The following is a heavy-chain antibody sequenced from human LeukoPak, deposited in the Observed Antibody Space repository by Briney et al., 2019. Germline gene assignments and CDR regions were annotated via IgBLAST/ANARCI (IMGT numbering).Heavy chain of an antibody. J-gene: IGHJ4*02. V-gene: IGHV1-18*04. Sequence: ASVKVSCKASGYTFTGYYMHWVRQAPGQGLEWMGWTSAYNGNTNYAQKLQGRVTMTTDTSTSTAYMELRSLRSDDTAVYYCARDGKRDYGDYRRGHPFDYWGQGTLVTVSS. CDR2: TSAYNGNT. CDR3: ARDGKRDYGDYRRGHPFDY. CDR1: GYTFTGYY. D-gene: IGHD4-17*01.